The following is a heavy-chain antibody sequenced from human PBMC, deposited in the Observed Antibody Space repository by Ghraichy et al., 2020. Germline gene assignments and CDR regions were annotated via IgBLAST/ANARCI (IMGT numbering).Heavy chain of an antibody. CDR3: ARSIAAAQKVDY. CDR2: MNPNSGNT. Sequence: ASVKVSCKASGYTFTSYDINWVRQATGQGLEWMGWMNPNSGNTGYAQKFQGRVTMTRNTSISTAYMELSSLRSEDTAVYYCARSIAAAQKVDYWGQGTLVTVSS. J-gene: IGHJ4*02. V-gene: IGHV1-8*01. CDR1: GYTFTSYD. D-gene: IGHD6-13*01.